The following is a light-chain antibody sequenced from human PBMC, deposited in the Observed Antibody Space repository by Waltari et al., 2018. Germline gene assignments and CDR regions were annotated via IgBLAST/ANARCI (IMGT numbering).Light chain of an antibody. V-gene: IGKV4-1*01. CDR1: QSILYRSSNRNA. CDR3: QQYYNAPLT. J-gene: IGKJ4*01. CDR2: WAA. Sequence: DIVMTQSPDSLAVSLGERATINCKSSQSILYRSSNRNALAWYQPKPGQPPKPLFFWAATRESGAPDRFSVSGSGTDFTLTISSLQAEDVAVYYCQQYYNAPLTFGGGTKVEIK.